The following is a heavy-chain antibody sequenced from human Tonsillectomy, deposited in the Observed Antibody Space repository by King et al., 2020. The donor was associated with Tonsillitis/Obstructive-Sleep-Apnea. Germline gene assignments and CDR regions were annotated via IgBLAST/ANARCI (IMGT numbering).Heavy chain of an antibody. D-gene: IGHD1-26*01. CDR2: ISYDGSIK. J-gene: IGHJ3*02. CDR3: AKEDSWSYGAFDI. V-gene: IGHV3-30*18. CDR1: GFSFSSYA. Sequence: VQLVESGGGVVQPGRSLRLSCVASGFSFSSYAMHWVRQAPGKGPEWVAFISYDGSIKDFAASVKGRFTISRDNSKNTLYLQMNSLRAEDTAVYHCAKEDSWSYGAFDIWGQGTVVTVSS.